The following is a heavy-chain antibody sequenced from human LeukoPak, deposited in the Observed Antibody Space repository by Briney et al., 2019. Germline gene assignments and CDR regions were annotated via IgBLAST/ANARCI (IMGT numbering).Heavy chain of an antibody. CDR3: AKEELRRYCSSTSCYANAFDI. D-gene: IGHD2-2*01. CDR1: GFTFSNYA. J-gene: IGHJ3*02. V-gene: IGHV3-23*01. Sequence: GGSLRLPCAASGFTFSNYAMSWVRQAPGKGLQWVSAISGSGGSTYYADSVKGRFTISRDNSKNTLYLQMNSLRAEDTAVYYCAKEELRRYCSSTSCYANAFDIWGQGTMVTVSS. CDR2: ISGSGGST.